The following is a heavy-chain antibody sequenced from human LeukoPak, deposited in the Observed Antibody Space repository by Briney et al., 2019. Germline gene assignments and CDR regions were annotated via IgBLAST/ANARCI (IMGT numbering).Heavy chain of an antibody. CDR2: ISSSSSYI. V-gene: IGHV3-21*01. D-gene: IGHD5-12*01. CDR1: GFTFSSYG. J-gene: IGHJ4*02. CDR3: ARDYSGYPLNFFDY. Sequence: PGGSLRLSCAASGFTFSSYGMSWVRQAPGKGLEWVSSISSSSSYIYYADSVKGRFTISRDNAKNSLYLQMNSLRAEDTAVYYCARDYSGYPLNFFDYWGQGTLVTVSS.